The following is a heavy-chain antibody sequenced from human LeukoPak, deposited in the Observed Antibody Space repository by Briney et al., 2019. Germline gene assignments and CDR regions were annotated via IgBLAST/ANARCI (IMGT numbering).Heavy chain of an antibody. V-gene: IGHV1-69*13. CDR1: GGTFSSYA. CDR2: IIPIFGTA. CDR3: ARAWMVRDAFDI. D-gene: IGHD5-18*01. Sequence: SVKVSCKASGGTFSSYAISWVRQAPGQGLEWMGGIIPIFGTANYAQKFQGRVTITADESTSTAYMELSSLRSEDTAVYYCARAWMVRDAFDIWGQGTMVTVSS. J-gene: IGHJ3*02.